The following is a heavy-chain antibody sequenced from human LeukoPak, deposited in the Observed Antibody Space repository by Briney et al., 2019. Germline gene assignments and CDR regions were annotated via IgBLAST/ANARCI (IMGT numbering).Heavy chain of an antibody. CDR3: ARDLGYYYIDV. CDR1: GFTFSAYW. CDR2: INTDGSSP. Sequence: GGSLRLSCAASGFTFSAYWMHWVRQAPGKGLVWVSRINTDGSSPTYAASVKGRFTISRDNAKNTLYLQMNSLTAEDTAVYYCARDLGYYYIDVWGKGTTVTVSS. V-gene: IGHV3-74*01. J-gene: IGHJ6*03.